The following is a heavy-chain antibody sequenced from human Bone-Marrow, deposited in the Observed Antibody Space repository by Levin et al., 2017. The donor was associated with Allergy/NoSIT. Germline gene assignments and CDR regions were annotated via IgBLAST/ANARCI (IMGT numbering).Heavy chain of an antibody. CDR3: ARGSPTVYGDVNWFDP. V-gene: IGHV1-8*01. Sequence: GESLKISCKASGYTFTSYDINWVRQATGQGLEWMGWMNPNSGNTGYAQKFQGRVTMTRNTSISTAYMELSSLRSEDTAVYYCARGSPTVYGDVNWFDPWGQGTLVTVSS. CDR1: GYTFTSYD. D-gene: IGHD4-17*01. J-gene: IGHJ5*02. CDR2: MNPNSGNT.